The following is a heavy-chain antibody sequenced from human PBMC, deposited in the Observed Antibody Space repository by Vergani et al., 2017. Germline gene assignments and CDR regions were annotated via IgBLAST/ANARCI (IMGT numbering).Heavy chain of an antibody. J-gene: IGHJ4*02. D-gene: IGHD2-15*01. V-gene: IGHV3-30*02. CDR3: ARDLAYCHEGSCAL. CDR1: GFTFNLYG. CDR2: VLFDGSNE. Sequence: QVQLVQSGGGVVQPGGPLRLSCVASGFTFNLYGMQRVRQAPGKGMEWVAYVLFDGSNEYYADSVKGRFIVSRDNSNDALYLQMNSLRTDDTAVYYCARDLAYCHEGSCALWGQGSVVTVSS.